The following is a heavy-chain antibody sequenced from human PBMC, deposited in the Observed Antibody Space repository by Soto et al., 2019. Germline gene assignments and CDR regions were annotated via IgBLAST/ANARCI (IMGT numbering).Heavy chain of an antibody. CDR3: ARSVGATNWFDP. D-gene: IGHD1-26*01. Sequence: EVQLVESGGGVVRPGGSLRLSCAASGSTFDDNGMSWVRQAPGKGLEWVSGINRNGGSTGYADSVKGRFTISRDNAKNSLYLQMNSLGAEDTALYYCARSVGATNWFDPWGQGTLVTVSS. J-gene: IGHJ5*02. V-gene: IGHV3-20*04. CDR2: INRNGGST. CDR1: GSTFDDNG.